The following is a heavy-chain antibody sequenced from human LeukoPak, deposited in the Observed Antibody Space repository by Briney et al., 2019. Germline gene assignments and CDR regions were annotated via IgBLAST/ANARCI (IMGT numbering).Heavy chain of an antibody. D-gene: IGHD5-18*01. CDR3: AREDSSYGSLIFPNYFDY. CDR1: GGSISSYY. V-gene: IGHV4-4*07. CDR2: IYTSGST. Sequence: PSETLSLTCTVSGGSISSYYWSWIRQPAGKGLEWIGRIYTSGSTNYNPSLKSRVTMSVDTSKNQFSLKLSSVTAADTDVYYCAREDSSYGSLIFPNYFDYWGQGTLVTVSS. J-gene: IGHJ4*02.